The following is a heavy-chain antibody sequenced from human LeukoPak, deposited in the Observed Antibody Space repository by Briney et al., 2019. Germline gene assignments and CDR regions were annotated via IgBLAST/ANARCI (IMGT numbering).Heavy chain of an antibody. V-gene: IGHV4-39*06. CDR1: GGSISSNNFY. Sequence: PSETLSLTCTVSGGSISSNNFYWGWLRQPPGKGLVWIVSVYYGNRRYSNPSLTSLVTTSVDTSKNQFALKIYSVTAADTAVYYCARVNECSSSSCFTRWFDPWGQGTLVTASS. D-gene: IGHD2-2*02. CDR2: VYYGNRR. CDR3: ARVNECSSSSCFTRWFDP. J-gene: IGHJ5*02.